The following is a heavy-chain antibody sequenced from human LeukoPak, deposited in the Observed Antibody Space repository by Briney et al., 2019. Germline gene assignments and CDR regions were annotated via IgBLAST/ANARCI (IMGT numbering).Heavy chain of an antibody. CDR2: IVGSSSTI. J-gene: IGHJ6*03. V-gene: IGHV3-48*01. D-gene: IGHD2-2*01. Sequence: GGSLRLSCAASGFTFSAYSMNWVRQAPGEGLEWVSYIVGSSSTIYYADSVKGRFTISRDNAKNSLYLQMNSLRAEDTAVYYCARCRVVPAGIDYYYYMDVWGKGTTVTVSS. CDR3: ARCRVVPAGIDYYYYMDV. CDR1: GFTFSAYS.